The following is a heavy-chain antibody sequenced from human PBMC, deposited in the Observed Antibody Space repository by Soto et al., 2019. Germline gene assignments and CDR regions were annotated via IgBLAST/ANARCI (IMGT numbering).Heavy chain of an antibody. CDR2: IGGSGSSA. Sequence: EVQLLESGGGLVQPGGSLRLSCVASGFTFKNFAMTWVRQAPGKGMEWVSAIGGSGSSANYADSVKGRFTVSRDDSKRTLYLQMSGLGVDETALYYCAKDAVGYSGEWDWFDLWGQGTLVSVAS. J-gene: IGHJ5*02. CDR1: GFTFKNFA. D-gene: IGHD3-10*01. V-gene: IGHV3-23*01. CDR3: AKDAVGYSGEWDWFDL.